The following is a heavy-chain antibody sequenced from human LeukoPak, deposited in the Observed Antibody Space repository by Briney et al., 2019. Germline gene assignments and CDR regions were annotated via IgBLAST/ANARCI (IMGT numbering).Heavy chain of an antibody. CDR3: ASPSLNPYYYDSSGYLNY. V-gene: IGHV4-39*01. CDR1: GGSISSSSYY. J-gene: IGHJ4*02. Sequence: SETLSLTCTVSGGSISSSSYYWGWIRQPPGKGLEWIGSIYYSGSTYYNPSLKSRVTISVDTSKNQFSLKLSSVTAADTAVYYCASPSLNPYYYDSSGYLNYWGQGTLVTVSS. D-gene: IGHD3-22*01. CDR2: IYYSGST.